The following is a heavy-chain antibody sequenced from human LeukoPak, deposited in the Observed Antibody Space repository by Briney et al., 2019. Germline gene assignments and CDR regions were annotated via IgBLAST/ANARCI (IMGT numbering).Heavy chain of an antibody. J-gene: IGHJ4*02. CDR1: GFTFGSYA. D-gene: IGHD3-10*01. CDR3: ARHEDGSGSYYFDY. V-gene: IGHV3-23*01. Sequence: GGSLRLSCAASGFTFGSYAMSWVRQAPGKGLEWVSTIDDNGDNTYYADSVKGRFTISRDNSKNTLYLQMNSLRAEDTAVYYCARHEDGSGSYYFDYWGQGTLVTVSS. CDR2: IDDNGDNT.